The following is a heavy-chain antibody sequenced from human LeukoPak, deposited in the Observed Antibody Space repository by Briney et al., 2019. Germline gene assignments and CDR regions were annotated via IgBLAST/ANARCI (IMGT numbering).Heavy chain of an antibody. V-gene: IGHV4-59*01. CDR2: IYYSGST. Sequence: PSETLSLTCTVSGGSISSYYWSWLRQPPGKGLEWLGYIYYSGSTNYNPSLKSRVTISVDTSKNQFSLKLSSVTAADTAVYYCARAGPRLEHYFDYWGQGTLVTVSS. CDR1: GGSISSYY. CDR3: ARAGPRLEHYFDY. J-gene: IGHJ4*02.